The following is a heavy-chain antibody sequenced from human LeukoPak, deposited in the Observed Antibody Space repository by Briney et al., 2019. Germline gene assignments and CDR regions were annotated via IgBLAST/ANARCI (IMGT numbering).Heavy chain of an antibody. D-gene: IGHD2-15*01. CDR3: ARDGKSGGYFDY. V-gene: IGHV4-34*01. CDR1: GGSFSGYY. CDR2: INHSGST. J-gene: IGHJ4*02. Sequence: PSETLSLTCAVYGGSFSGYYWSWIRQPPGKGLEWIGEINHSGSTNYNPSLKSRVTISVDTSKNQFSLKLSSVTAADTAVYYCARDGKSGGYFDYWGQGTLVTVSS.